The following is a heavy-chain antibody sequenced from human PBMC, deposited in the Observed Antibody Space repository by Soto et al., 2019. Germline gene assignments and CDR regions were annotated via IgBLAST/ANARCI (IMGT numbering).Heavy chain of an antibody. Sequence: QVQLVQSGAEVKKPGSSVKVSCRSSGDTFSSYIVNWLRQAPGRGLEWVGGSIPVLGTTDYAQRFRGRVTITADRSTNTVYMELSSLRSQDTAVYYCARRRYCGYDCYQKHYYGMDVWGQGTTGTV. CDR1: GDTFSSYI. CDR3: ARRRYCGYDCYQKHYYGMDV. D-gene: IGHD2-21*02. J-gene: IGHJ6*02. V-gene: IGHV1-69*08. CDR2: SIPVLGTT.